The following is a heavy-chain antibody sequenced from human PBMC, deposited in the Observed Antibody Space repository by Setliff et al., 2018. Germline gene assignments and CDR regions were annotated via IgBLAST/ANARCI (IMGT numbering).Heavy chain of an antibody. D-gene: IGHD1-26*01. CDR2: IYTDGTT. CDR3: ARDNTIVGATDY. Sequence: SETLSLTCTVSGASLRSGSNYWGWFRQPAGKGLEWIGRIYTDGTTNYNPSLKSRVSISADTSMNHFSLRMTSASAADTAVYYCARDNTIVGATDYWGQGALVTVSS. CDR1: GASLRSGSNY. J-gene: IGHJ4*02. V-gene: IGHV4-61*02.